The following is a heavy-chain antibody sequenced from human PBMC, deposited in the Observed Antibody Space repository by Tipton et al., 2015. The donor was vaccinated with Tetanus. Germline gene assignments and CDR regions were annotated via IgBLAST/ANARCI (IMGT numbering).Heavy chain of an antibody. CDR1: GDSLSRGGYF. CDR3: ARGGDPGYFDF. J-gene: IGHJ4*02. D-gene: IGHD4-17*01. V-gene: IGHV4-31*03. Sequence: TLSLTCTVSGDSLSRGGYFWDWIRQRPREGPEWIGYIYYSGDTYLNPSLESRVSMSVDTSKNQFSLKLTSVTAADAAVYYCARGGDPGYFDFWGQGVLVTVSS. CDR2: IYYSGDT.